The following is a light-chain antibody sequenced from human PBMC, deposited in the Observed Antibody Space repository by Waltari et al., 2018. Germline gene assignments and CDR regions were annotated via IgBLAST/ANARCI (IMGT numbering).Light chain of an antibody. CDR3: CSYAGFGIYV. J-gene: IGLJ1*01. V-gene: IGLV2-23*02. CDR2: EVT. Sequence: QSGLTQPASVSGSPGQSITISCPGTSSDVGNYNLVSWSQQYPGKAPKLMVYEVTKRASGFSDRLSGSKSGNTASLTIYGLQSEDEADYYCCSYAGFGIYVFGTGTKVTVL. CDR1: SSDVGNYNL.